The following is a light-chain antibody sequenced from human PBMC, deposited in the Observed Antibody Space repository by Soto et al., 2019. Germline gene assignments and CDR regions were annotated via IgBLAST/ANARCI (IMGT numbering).Light chain of an antibody. CDR1: QGISSY. CDR3: QQYYSYPQT. Sequence: AIRMTQSPSSFSASTGDRVTITCRASQGISSYLDWYQQKPGKAPKLLIYAASTLQSGVPSRFSGSGSGTDFTLTISCLQSEDFATDYCQQYYSYPQTFGQGTKVEIK. V-gene: IGKV1-8*01. J-gene: IGKJ1*01. CDR2: AAS.